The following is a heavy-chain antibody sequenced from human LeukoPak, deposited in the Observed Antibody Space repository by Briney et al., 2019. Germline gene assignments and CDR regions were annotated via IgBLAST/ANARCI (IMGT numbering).Heavy chain of an antibody. D-gene: IGHD3-16*02. Sequence: SETLSLTCTVSGGSISSGGNYWSWLRQLPGKGLEWIGYIYYVGNTNYNPSLKSRLSMSVDTSKNQFSLSLTSVTAADTAVYYCARVEVIGSTRYFDYWGQGAMVSVSS. CDR1: GGSISSGGNY. CDR3: ARVEVIGSTRYFDY. V-gene: IGHV4-31*03. CDR2: IYYVGNT. J-gene: IGHJ4*02.